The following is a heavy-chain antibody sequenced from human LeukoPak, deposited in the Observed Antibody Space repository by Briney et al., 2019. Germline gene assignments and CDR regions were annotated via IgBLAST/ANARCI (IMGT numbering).Heavy chain of an antibody. CDR2: IWYGGSNR. CDR3: ARDQGDGYRVGYFDY. J-gene: IGHJ4*02. CDR1: GFSFSSYG. V-gene: IGHV3-33*01. D-gene: IGHD5-24*01. Sequence: GGSLRLSCVASGFSFSSYGTHWVRQAPGKGLGWVAAIWYGGSNRYYANAVKGRFTFSRDNSKNTMYLQMNILRDEDTAMYYYARDQGDGYRVGYFDYWGQGTLVTVSS.